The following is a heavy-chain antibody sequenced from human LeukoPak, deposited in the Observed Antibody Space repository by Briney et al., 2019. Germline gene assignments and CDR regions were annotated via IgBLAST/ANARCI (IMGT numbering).Heavy chain of an antibody. Sequence: GGSLRLSCAASGFTFSSYSMIWVRQAPGKGLEWVSSSSSSSSYISYADSVKGRFTISRDNAKNSLYLQMNSLRDDDTAVYYCARASGWVGDDAFDIWGQGTMVTVSS. D-gene: IGHD6-19*01. CDR2: SSSSSSYI. CDR3: ARASGWVGDDAFDI. V-gene: IGHV3-21*01. J-gene: IGHJ3*02. CDR1: GFTFSSYS.